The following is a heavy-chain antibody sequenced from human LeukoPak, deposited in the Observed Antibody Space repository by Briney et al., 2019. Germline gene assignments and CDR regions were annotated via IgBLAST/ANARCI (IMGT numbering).Heavy chain of an antibody. J-gene: IGHJ4*02. CDR3: ARGPYYYDSSGNQIDY. CDR1: GYTFTSYD. D-gene: IGHD3-22*01. CDR2: MNPNSGNT. V-gene: IGHV1-8*01. Sequence: ASVKASCKASGYTFTSYDINWVRQATGQGLEWMGWMNPNSGNTGYAQKFQGRVTMTRNTSISTAYMELSSLRSEDTAVYYCARGPYYYDSSGNQIDYWGQGTLVTVSS.